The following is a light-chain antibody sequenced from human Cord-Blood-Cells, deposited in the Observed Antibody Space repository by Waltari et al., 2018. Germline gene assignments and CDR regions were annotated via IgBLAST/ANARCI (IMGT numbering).Light chain of an antibody. V-gene: IGKV1-5*03. CDR2: KAS. J-gene: IGKJ2*03. Sequence: DIQMIQSPSTLSASVGDRVTITCRASQSISSWLAWYQQKPGKAPKLLIYKASSLESGVPSRFSGSGSGTEFTLTISGLQPDDFATYYCQQYNSYSYSFGQGTKLEIK. CDR1: QSISSW. CDR3: QQYNSYSYS.